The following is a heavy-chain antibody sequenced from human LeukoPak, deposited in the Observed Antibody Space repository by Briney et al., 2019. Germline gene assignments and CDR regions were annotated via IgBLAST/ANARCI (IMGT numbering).Heavy chain of an antibody. V-gene: IGHV1-69*04. CDR3: ARGFRLYYYGMDV. Sequence: SVKVSCKASGGTFSSYAISWARQAPGQGLEWMGRIIPILGIANYAQKFQGRVTITADKSTSTAYMELSSVTAADTAVYYCARGFRLYYYGMDVWGQGTTVTVSS. CDR1: GGTFSSYA. J-gene: IGHJ6*02. CDR2: IIPILGIA.